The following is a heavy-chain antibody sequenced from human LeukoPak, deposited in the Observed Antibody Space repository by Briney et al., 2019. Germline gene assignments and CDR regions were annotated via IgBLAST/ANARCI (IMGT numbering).Heavy chain of an antibody. Sequence: GGSLRLSCAASGFTFSNYGMHWVRQAPGKGLEWVAVISYDGSNKYYADYVKGRFTISRDNSKNTLYLQMNSLRAEDTAVYYCAQDYHRSGIAAALDYWGQGTLVTVSS. D-gene: IGHD6-13*01. J-gene: IGHJ4*02. CDR1: GFTFSNYG. CDR2: ISYDGSNK. V-gene: IGHV3-30*18. CDR3: AQDYHRSGIAAALDY.